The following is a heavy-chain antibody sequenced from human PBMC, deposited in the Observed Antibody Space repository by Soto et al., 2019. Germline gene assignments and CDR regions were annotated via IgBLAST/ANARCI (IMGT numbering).Heavy chain of an antibody. CDR2: ISYDGINK. CDR3: ADGGGSVNDAFDI. D-gene: IGHD2-15*01. J-gene: IGHJ3*02. V-gene: IGHV3-30-3*01. Sequence: VGSLRLSCAASGFTFSSCAMHWVRQAPGKGLEWVAVISYDGINKYYADSVKGRFTISRDNSKNTLYLQMNSLRAEDTAVYYCADGGGSVNDAFDIWGQGTMVTVSS. CDR1: GFTFSSCA.